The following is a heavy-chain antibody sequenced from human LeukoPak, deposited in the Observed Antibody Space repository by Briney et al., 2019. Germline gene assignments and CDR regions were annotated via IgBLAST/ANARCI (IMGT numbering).Heavy chain of an antibody. CDR1: GGSISSGSYY. V-gene: IGHV4-61*02. D-gene: IGHD3-3*01. Sequence: PSQGLSLTCTVSGGSISSGSYYWSWIRQPAGNGLEWIGRIYTSGSTNYNPSLKSRVTISVDTSKNQFSLNLSSVTAADTAVYYCARVGYSGYYYYFDHWGQGTLVTVSS. CDR2: IYTSGST. J-gene: IGHJ4*02. CDR3: ARVGYSGYYYYFDH.